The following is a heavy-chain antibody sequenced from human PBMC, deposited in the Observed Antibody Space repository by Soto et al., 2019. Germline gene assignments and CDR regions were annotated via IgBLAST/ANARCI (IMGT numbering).Heavy chain of an antibody. CDR1: GYTFTSYD. V-gene: IGHV1-8*01. D-gene: IGHD3-10*01. CDR2: MNPNSGNT. Sequence: ASVKVSCKASGYTFTSYDINWVRQATGQGLEWMGWMNPNSGNTGYAQKFQGRVTMTRNTSISTAYMELSSLRSEDTAVYYCARGQPYYYGSGSYYNYYYYGMDVWGQGTTVTVSS. J-gene: IGHJ6*02. CDR3: ARGQPYYYGSGSYYNYYYYGMDV.